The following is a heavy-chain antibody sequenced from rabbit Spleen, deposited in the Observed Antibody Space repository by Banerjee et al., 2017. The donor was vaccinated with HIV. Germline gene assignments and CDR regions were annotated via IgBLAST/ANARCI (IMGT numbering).Heavy chain of an antibody. J-gene: IGHJ4*01. D-gene: IGHD1-1*01. CDR2: IDPVFGST. CDR1: GFTLSSYY. V-gene: IGHV1S7*01. Sequence: QQVVESGGGLVKPGASLKLSCKASGFTLSSYYMNWVRQAPGKGLEWIGYIDPVFGSTYYANWVNGRFTISSHNAQNTLYLQLNSLTAADTATYFCARGAYDGPIGYYDGYYFILWGPGTLVPVS. CDR3: ARGAYDGPIGYYDGYYFIL.